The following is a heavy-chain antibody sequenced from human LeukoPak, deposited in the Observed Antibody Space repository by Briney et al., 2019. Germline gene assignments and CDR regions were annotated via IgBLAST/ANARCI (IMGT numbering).Heavy chain of an antibody. CDR2: IYTSGST. Sequence: SETLSLTCAVSGGSISSYYWSWIRQPAGKGLEWIGRIYTSGSTNYNPSLKSRVTMSVDTSKNQFSLKLSSVAAADTAVYYCARGTGTPTNFDYWGQGTLVTVSS. V-gene: IGHV4-4*07. CDR1: GGSISSYY. CDR3: ARGTGTPTNFDY. J-gene: IGHJ4*02. D-gene: IGHD1-1*01.